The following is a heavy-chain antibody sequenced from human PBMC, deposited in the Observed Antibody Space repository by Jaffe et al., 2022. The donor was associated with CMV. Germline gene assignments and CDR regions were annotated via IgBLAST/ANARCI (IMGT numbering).Heavy chain of an antibody. CDR2: ISADGYDT. D-gene: IGHD2-2*01. V-gene: IGHV3-23*04. CDR3: AKGIGAAKPASRYFDS. Sequence: EVQLVESGGGLQQPGGSLRLSCAASGFNLRSYAMSWARQAPGEGLEWVSTISADGYDTFYTDSVKGRFTISRDTSKNTLYLQMNNLRAGDTAVYHCAKGIGAAKPASRYFDSWGQGALVTVSS. J-gene: IGHJ4*02. CDR1: GFNLRSYA.